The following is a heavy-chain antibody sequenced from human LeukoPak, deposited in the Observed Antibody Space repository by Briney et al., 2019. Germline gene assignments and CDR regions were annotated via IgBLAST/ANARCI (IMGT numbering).Heavy chain of an antibody. CDR2: IKEDGGET. Sequence: GGSLRLSCVASGFVFSNYWMGWVRPAPGKGLEWVANIKEDGGETYYVDSVKGRFTISRDNADNSLYLQMDSLRAEDTALYYCARDEAGSPHDYWGQGTLVTVSS. J-gene: IGHJ4*02. CDR3: ARDEAGSPHDY. CDR1: GFVFSNYW. D-gene: IGHD6-19*01. V-gene: IGHV3-7*03.